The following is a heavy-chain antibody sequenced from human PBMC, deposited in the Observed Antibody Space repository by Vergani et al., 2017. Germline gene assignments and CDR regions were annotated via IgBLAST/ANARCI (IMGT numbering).Heavy chain of an antibody. D-gene: IGHD3-22*01. CDR1: GYSFTNYW. CDR3: ARLXGRDSSGSKYFDY. J-gene: IGHJ4*02. CDR2: IHPADSDT. V-gene: IGHV5-51*01. Sequence: EVQLVQSGAEVKKPGESVKISCQISGYSFTNYWIGWVRQMPGKGLEWMGIIHPADSDTRYSPSYKDQVTISVDKSISTAYLQRSSLRASDSAMYYCARLXGRDSSGSKYFDYWGQGTLVTVSS.